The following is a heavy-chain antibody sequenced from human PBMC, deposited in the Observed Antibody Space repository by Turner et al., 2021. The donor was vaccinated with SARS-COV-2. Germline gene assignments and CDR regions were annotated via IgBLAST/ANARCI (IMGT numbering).Heavy chain of an antibody. Sequence: QVQLQESGPGLVKPSETLSLTCTVSGGSISSYYWSWIRQPPGKGLEWIGYSYYSGSTNYNPSLKSRVTISVDTSKNQFSLKLSSVTAADTAVYYCARDPGEGSFDYWGQGTLVTVSS. D-gene: IGHD3-16*01. CDR1: GGSISSYY. J-gene: IGHJ4*02. V-gene: IGHV4-59*01. CDR2: SYYSGST. CDR3: ARDPGEGSFDY.